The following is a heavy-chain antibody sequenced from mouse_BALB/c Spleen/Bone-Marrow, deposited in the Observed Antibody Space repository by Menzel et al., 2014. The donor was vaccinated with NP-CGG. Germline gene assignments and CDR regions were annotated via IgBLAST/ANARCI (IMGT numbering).Heavy chain of an antibody. Sequence: VKLQESGPEVVRPGVSVKISCKGAGYRFNDYAMHWVKQSHAKSLERIGVISTYNGNTNYNQKLKGKDTMTVDKSSSTAYMELARLTSEDSAIYYCARDLRHAMDYWGQGTSVTVSS. V-gene: IGHV1-67*01. CDR2: ISTYNGNT. D-gene: IGHD2-12*01. J-gene: IGHJ4*01. CDR3: ARDLRHAMDY. CDR1: GYRFNDYA.